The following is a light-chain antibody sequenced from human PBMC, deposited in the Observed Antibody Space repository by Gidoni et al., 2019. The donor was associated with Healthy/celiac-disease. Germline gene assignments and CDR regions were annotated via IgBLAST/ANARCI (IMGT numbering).Light chain of an antibody. CDR2: WAS. CDR3: QQYYSTPKT. J-gene: IGKJ1*01. CDR1: QSVLYSSNNKNY. V-gene: IGKV4-1*01. Sequence: DIVMTQSPDSLAVALGERATINCKSSQSVLYSSNNKNYLAWYQQKPGQPPKLLIYWASTRESGVPDRFSGSGSGTDFTLTISRRQAEDVAVYYCQQYYSTPKTFXHXTKVEIK.